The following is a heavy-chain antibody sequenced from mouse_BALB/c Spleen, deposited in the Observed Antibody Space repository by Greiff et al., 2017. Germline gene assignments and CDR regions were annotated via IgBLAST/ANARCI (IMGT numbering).Heavy chain of an antibody. CDR1: GYTFTSYY. Sequence: QVQLQQSGAELVKPGASVKLSCKASGYTFTSYYINWVRQRPEQGLEWIGWIFPGDGSTKYNEKFKGKATLTTDKSSSTAYMQLSRLTSEDSAVYFCASEDYGTAWFAYWGQGTLVTVSA. CDR2: IFPGDGST. V-gene: IGHV1S56*01. CDR3: ASEDYGTAWFAY. J-gene: IGHJ3*01. D-gene: IGHD1-2*01.